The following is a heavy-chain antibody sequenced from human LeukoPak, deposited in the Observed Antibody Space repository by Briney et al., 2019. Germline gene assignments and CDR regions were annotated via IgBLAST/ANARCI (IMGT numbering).Heavy chain of an antibody. CDR3: ARDGQVWGSYRQFDY. CDR1: GYTFTSYG. Sequence: ASVKVSCKASGYTFTSYGISWVRQAPGQGLEWMGWISAYNGNTNYAQKLQGRVTMTTDTSTSTAYMELRSLRSDDTAVYYCARDGQVWGSYRQFDYWGQGTLVTVSS. V-gene: IGHV1-18*01. J-gene: IGHJ4*02. CDR2: ISAYNGNT. D-gene: IGHD3-16*02.